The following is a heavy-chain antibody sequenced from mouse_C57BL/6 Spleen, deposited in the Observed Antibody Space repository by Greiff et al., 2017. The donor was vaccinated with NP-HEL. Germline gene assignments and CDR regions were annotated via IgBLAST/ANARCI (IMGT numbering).Heavy chain of an antibody. CDR2: IDPSDSYT. CDR1: GYTFTSYW. Sequence: QVQLQQPGAELVMPGASVKLSCKASGYTFTSYWMHWVKQRPGQGLEWIGEIDPSDSYTNYNQKFKGKSPLTVDKSSSTAYMQLSSLTSEDSAVYYCARRGDGSSYRYFDVWGTGTTVTVSS. V-gene: IGHV1-69*01. D-gene: IGHD1-1*01. CDR3: ARRGDGSSYRYFDV. J-gene: IGHJ1*03.